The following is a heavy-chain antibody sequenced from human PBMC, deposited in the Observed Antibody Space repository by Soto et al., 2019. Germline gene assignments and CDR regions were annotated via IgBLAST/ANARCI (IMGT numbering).Heavy chain of an antibody. CDR3: AKAKSESHSSSWFLFDY. CDR2: ISGSGGST. Sequence: GGSLRLSCAASGFTFSSYAMSWVRQAPGKGLEWVSAISGSGGSTYYADSVKGRFTISRDNSKNTLYLQMNSLRAEDTAVYYCAKAKSESHSSSWFLFDYWGQGTPVTVSS. V-gene: IGHV3-23*01. CDR1: GFTFSSYA. J-gene: IGHJ4*02. D-gene: IGHD6-13*01.